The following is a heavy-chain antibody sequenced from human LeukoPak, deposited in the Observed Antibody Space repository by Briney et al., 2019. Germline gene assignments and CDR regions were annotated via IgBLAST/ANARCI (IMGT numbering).Heavy chain of an antibody. CDR3: ARELSRDGYNERRYYFDY. D-gene: IGHD5-24*01. Sequence: PGGSLRLSCAVSGFTVSNNYMSWVRQAPGKGLEWVANIKQDGSEKYYVDSVKGRFTISRDNAKNSLYLQMNSLRAEDTAVYYCARELSRDGYNERRYYFDYWGQGTLVTVSS. CDR2: IKQDGSEK. CDR1: GFTVSNNY. J-gene: IGHJ4*02. V-gene: IGHV3-7*01.